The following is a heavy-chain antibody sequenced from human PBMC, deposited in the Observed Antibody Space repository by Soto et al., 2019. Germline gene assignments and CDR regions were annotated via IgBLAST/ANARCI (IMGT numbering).Heavy chain of an antibody. D-gene: IGHD2-8*02. V-gene: IGHV3-53*01. J-gene: IGHJ6*02. CDR1: GFTVSNTY. CDR2: IYTAGGT. Sequence: GGSLRLSCAASGFTVSNTYMTWVRQPPGKGLECVSVIYTAGGTNYADSVKGRFIISRDNSKNTPYLQMNSLRAEDTAVYYCAKDTAGDYYYYGMDVWGQGTTVTVSS. CDR3: AKDTAGDYYYYGMDV.